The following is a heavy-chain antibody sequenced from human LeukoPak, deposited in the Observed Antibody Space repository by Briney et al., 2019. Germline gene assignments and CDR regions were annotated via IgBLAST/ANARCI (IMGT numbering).Heavy chain of an antibody. J-gene: IGHJ4*02. CDR1: GFTFSSYS. CDR3: ARDRRQAGMGFDY. CDR2: ISSSSSTI. Sequence: GGSLRLSCAASGFTFSSYSMNWVRQAPGKGLEWVSYISSSSSTIYYADSVKGRFTISRDNAKNSLYLQMNSLRAEDTAVYYCARDRRQAGMGFDYWGQGTLVTVSS. V-gene: IGHV3-48*01. D-gene: IGHD6-13*01.